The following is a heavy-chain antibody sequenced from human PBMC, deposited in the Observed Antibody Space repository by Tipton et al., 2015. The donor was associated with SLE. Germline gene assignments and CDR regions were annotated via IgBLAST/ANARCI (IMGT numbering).Heavy chain of an antibody. CDR3: ARANGAVGSQVPYWYFDL. Sequence: QLVQSGAEVKKPGASVKVSCKASGYIFTGYYVHWVRQAPGEGLEWMGRINPDSGGTDYAQKFQGRVTMTRDTSISTAFMELRRLRSDDTAVYYCARANGAVGSQVPYWYFDLWGRGTLVTVSA. CDR1: GYIFTGYY. CDR2: INPDSGGT. V-gene: IGHV1-2*06. D-gene: IGHD3-10*01. J-gene: IGHJ2*01.